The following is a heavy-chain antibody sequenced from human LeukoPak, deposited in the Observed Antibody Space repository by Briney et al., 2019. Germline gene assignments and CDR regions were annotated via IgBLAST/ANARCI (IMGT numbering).Heavy chain of an antibody. CDR2: IRSTPTGGTP. CDR3: TTLMSGRPDD. CDR1: GLTFRERA. Sequence: GGSLRLSCTVSGLTFRERAMSWVRQAPGQGPEWVGFIRSTPTGGTPEYAASVKGRFTISRDDSKGIAYLQMNSLQTEDTAVYYCTTLMSGRPDDWGQGTLVTVSS. D-gene: IGHD6-6*01. J-gene: IGHJ4*02. V-gene: IGHV3-49*04.